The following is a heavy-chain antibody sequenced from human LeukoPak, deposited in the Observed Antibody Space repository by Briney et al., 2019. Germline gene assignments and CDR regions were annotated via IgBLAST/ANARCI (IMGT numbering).Heavy chain of an antibody. Sequence: ASVKVSCKASGYTFTSYGIGWVRQAPGQGLEWMGWISAYNGNTNYAQKLQGRVTMTTDTSTSTAYMELRSLRSDDTAVYYCARELGEGIVVVPAATEYYFDYWGQGTLVTVSS. CDR2: ISAYNGNT. V-gene: IGHV1-18*01. J-gene: IGHJ4*02. CDR1: GYTFTSYG. CDR3: ARELGEGIVVVPAATEYYFDY. D-gene: IGHD2-2*01.